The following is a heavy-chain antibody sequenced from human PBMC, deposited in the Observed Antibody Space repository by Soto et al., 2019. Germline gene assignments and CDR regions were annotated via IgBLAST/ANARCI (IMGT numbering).Heavy chain of an antibody. V-gene: IGHV4-34*01. Sequence: SETLSLTCAVYGGSFSGYYWSWIRQPPGKGLEWIGEINHSGSTNYNPSLKSRVTISVDTSKNQFSLKLSSVTAADTAVYYCARSSIVVVPAAYDYWGQGTLVTVSS. CDR3: ARSSIVVVPAAYDY. J-gene: IGHJ4*02. D-gene: IGHD2-2*01. CDR2: INHSGST. CDR1: GGSFSGYY.